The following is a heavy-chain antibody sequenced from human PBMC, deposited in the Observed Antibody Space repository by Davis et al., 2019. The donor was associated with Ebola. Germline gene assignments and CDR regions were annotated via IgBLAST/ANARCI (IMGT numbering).Heavy chain of an antibody. CDR3: ARSGLSFGVVKYHYGMDV. J-gene: IGHJ6*04. D-gene: IGHD2-2*01. Sequence: GESLKISCAASGFTFSSYAMSWVRQVPGKGLEWVSAISGSGGTTYYADSVKGRFTISRDNSKKTIYLQMNSLRAEDTAVYYCARSGLSFGVVKYHYGMDVWGRGTTVTVSS. CDR1: GFTFSSYA. CDR2: ISGSGGTT. V-gene: IGHV3-23*01.